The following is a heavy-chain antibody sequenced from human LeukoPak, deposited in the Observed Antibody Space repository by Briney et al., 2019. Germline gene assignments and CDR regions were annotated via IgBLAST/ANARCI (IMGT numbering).Heavy chain of an antibody. J-gene: IGHJ4*02. Sequence: SETLSLTCTVSGGSISSSSYYWGWIRQPPGKGLEWIGSIYYSGSTYYNPSLKSRVTISVDTSKNQFSLKLSSVTAADTAVYYCARMAMTTNLPLDYWGRGTLVTVSS. CDR2: IYYSGST. CDR1: GGSISSSSYY. D-gene: IGHD4-11*01. V-gene: IGHV4-39*01. CDR3: ARMAMTTNLPLDY.